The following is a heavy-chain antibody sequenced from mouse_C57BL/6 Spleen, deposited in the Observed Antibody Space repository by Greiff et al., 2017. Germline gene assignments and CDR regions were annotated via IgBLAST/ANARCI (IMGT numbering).Heavy chain of an antibody. J-gene: IGHJ2*01. V-gene: IGHV1-81*01. CDR2: IYPRSGNT. CDR1: GYTFTSYG. Sequence: VKVVESGAELARPGASVKLSCKASGYTFTSYGISWVKQRTGQGLEWIGEIYPRSGNTYYNEKFKGKATLTADKSSSTAYMELRSLTSEDSAVYFCARKDYYGSYYFDYWGQGTTLTVSS. CDR3: ARKDYYGSYYFDY. D-gene: IGHD1-1*01.